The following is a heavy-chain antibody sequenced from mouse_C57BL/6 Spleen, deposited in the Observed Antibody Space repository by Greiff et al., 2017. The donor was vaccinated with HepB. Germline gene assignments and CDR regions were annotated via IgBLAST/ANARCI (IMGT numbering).Heavy chain of an antibody. D-gene: IGHD2-5*01. Sequence: EVHLVESGGGLVKPGGSLKLSCAASGFTFSSYAMSWVRQTPEKRLEWVATISDGGSYTYYPDNVKGRFTISRDNAKNNLYLQMSHLKSEDTAMYYCARDQSNYVFDYWGQGTTLTVSS. J-gene: IGHJ2*01. CDR2: ISDGGSYT. CDR1: GFTFSSYA. CDR3: ARDQSNYVFDY. V-gene: IGHV5-4*01.